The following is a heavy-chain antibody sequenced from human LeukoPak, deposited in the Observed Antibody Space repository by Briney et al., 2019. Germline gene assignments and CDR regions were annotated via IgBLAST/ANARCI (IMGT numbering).Heavy chain of an antibody. J-gene: IGHJ4*02. CDR1: GDTLSALS. CDR3: TTGKIYCSTTSCSDDY. V-gene: IGHV1-24*01. CDR2: FHPEDGET. Sequence: ASVKVSCMVSGDTLSALSMHWVRQAPGKGLEWMGGFHPEDGETIYAQKFQGRVTMTEDTSTDTAYMELSSLRSDDTAVYYCTTGKIYCSTTSCSDDYWGQGTLVTVSS. D-gene: IGHD2-2*01.